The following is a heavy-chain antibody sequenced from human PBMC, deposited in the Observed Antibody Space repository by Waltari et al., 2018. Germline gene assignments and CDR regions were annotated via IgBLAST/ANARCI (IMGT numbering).Heavy chain of an antibody. CDR3: ARGSADFVRFWDS. Sequence: EVYLAESGGALVQPGGSLRLSCVASGFPLRKDSMSWVSQAPGKGLGWVTNIRCVGTGQCYVDSVRGRLTISRDNTRNSLYLQMNGLRDDDTAVYYCARGSADFVRFWDSWGQGTLVTVSS. J-gene: IGHJ4*02. CDR2: IRCVGTGQ. CDR1: GFPLRKDS. V-gene: IGHV3-7*03. D-gene: IGHD3-10*01.